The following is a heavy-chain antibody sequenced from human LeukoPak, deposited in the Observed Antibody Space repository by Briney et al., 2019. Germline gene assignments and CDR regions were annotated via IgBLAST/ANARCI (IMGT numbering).Heavy chain of an antibody. CDR3: ARHGSYGYLTFDY. D-gene: IGHD5-18*01. V-gene: IGHV5-51*01. Sequence: GESLKISFKGSGYRFTSYWIGWVRPMPGKGLEWMGIIYPGDSDTRYSPSFQGQVTISADKSISTAYLQWSSLKASDTAMYYCARHGSYGYLTFDYWGQGTLVTVSS. CDR2: IYPGDSDT. J-gene: IGHJ4*02. CDR1: GYRFTSYW.